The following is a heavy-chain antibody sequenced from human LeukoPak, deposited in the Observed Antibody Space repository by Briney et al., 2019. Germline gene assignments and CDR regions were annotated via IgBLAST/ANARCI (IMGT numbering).Heavy chain of an antibody. D-gene: IGHD6-6*01. CDR1: GDPITRSSFS. CDR3: ARSLHDYSSSSRGRYYYYHMDA. J-gene: IGHJ6*03. Sequence: SETLSLTCTVSGDPITRSSFSWGWIRQPAGKGLEWIGSIYYSGSTYYNPSLKSRVTISVDTAQNQFSLKLSSVTAADTAVYYCARSLHDYSSSSRGRYYYYHMDAWGKGTTVTVS. V-gene: IGHV4-39*01. CDR2: IYYSGST.